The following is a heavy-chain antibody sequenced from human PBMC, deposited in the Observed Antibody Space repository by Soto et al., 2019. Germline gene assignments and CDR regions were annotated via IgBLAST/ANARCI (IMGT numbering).Heavy chain of an antibody. CDR3: AKATPGQCIAAHCYAFDF. Sequence: EVQLLESGGGLVQPGGSLRLSCAASGFTFTNYAMNWVRHSPGKGLEWVASVIGTGIDTYHAASVKGRFTISRDNCRNTMYLDMNRLRAEDTAMYHCAKATPGQCIAAHCYAFDFWGQGILVTVS. D-gene: IGHD2-15*01. V-gene: IGHV3-23*01. J-gene: IGHJ4*02. CDR1: GFTFTNYA. CDR2: VIGTGIDT.